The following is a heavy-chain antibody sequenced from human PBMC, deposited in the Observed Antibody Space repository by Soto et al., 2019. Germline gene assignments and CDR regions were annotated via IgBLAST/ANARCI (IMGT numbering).Heavy chain of an antibody. CDR2: INSDGSST. Sequence: GGSLRLSCAASGFTFSSYWMHWVRQAPGEGLVWVSRINSDGSSTSYADSVKGRFTISRDNAKNTLYLQMNSLRAEDTAVYYCARALQWLAPAGMDVWGQGTTVTVSS. V-gene: IGHV3-74*01. J-gene: IGHJ6*02. CDR3: ARALQWLAPAGMDV. CDR1: GFTFSSYW. D-gene: IGHD6-19*01.